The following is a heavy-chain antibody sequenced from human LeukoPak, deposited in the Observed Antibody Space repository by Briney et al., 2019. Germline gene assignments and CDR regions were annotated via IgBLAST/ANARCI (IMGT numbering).Heavy chain of an antibody. Sequence: ASVKVSCKASGYTFTSSYMHWVRQAPGQGLEWMGWINPNSGGTNYAQKFQGRVTMTRDTPISTAYMELSRLRSDDTAVYYCARSYGTEWEDPWGQGTLVTVSS. CDR1: GYTFTSSY. CDR3: ARSYGTEWEDP. J-gene: IGHJ5*02. D-gene: IGHD5-18*01. CDR2: INPNSGGT. V-gene: IGHV1-2*02.